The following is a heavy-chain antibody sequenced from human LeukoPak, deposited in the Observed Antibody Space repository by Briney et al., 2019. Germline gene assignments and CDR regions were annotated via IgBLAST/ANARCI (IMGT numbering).Heavy chain of an antibody. J-gene: IGHJ5*02. D-gene: IGHD1-7*01. CDR1: GGSISTYY. CDR2: IYASGSA. Sequence: PSETLSLTCTASGGSISTYYWSWIRQPAGKGLEWIGRIYASGSANYNPSLKSRVTISLDRSKNQFSLNLTSMTAADTAVYYCARGLMGTTGEQNWFDPWGQGTLVTVSS. V-gene: IGHV4-4*07. CDR3: ARGLMGTTGEQNWFDP.